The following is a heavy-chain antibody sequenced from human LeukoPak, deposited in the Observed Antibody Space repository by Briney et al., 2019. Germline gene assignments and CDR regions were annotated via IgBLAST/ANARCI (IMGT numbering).Heavy chain of an antibody. D-gene: IGHD3-16*02. CDR1: GYTFTGYY. J-gene: IGHJ3*02. CDR3: ARVGYDYVWGSYRHDAFDI. CDR2: IIPIFGTA. Sequence: SVKVSCKASGYTFTGYYMHWVRQAPGQGLGWMGGIIPIFGTANYAQRFQGRVTITADESTSTAYMELSSLRSEDTAVYYCARVGYDYVWGSYRHDAFDIWGQGTMVTVSS. V-gene: IGHV1-69*13.